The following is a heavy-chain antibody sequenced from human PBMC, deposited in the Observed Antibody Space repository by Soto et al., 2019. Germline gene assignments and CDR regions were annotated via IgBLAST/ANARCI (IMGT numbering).Heavy chain of an antibody. D-gene: IGHD3-22*01. CDR1: GGSISSYY. CDR2: IYYSGST. V-gene: IGHV4-59*01. CDR3: ARLANTYYYDSSGYFDY. Sequence: QVQLQESGPGLVKPSETLSLTCTVSGGSISSYYWSWIRQPPGKGLEWIGYIYYSGSTNYNPSLQSRVTISVDTSKNQFSLKLSSVTAADTAVYYCARLANTYYYDSSGYFDYWGQGTLVTVSS. J-gene: IGHJ4*02.